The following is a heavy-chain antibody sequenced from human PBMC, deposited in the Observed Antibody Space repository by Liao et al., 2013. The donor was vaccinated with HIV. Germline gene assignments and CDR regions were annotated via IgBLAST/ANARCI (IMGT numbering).Heavy chain of an antibody. CDR1: GGSFSAYY. CDR2: VIHSGYT. D-gene: IGHD6-13*01. V-gene: IGHV4-34*12. J-gene: IGHJ6*03. Sequence: QVQLQQWGAGLLKPSETLSLTCAVYGGSFSAYYWTWIRQSPGKGLEWIGEVIHSGYTNYNPSLKSRVAISIDTSKNQFSLNLSSVIAADTAIYYCARELAAPGGPTGYYYMDVWGKGTTVTVSS. CDR3: ARELAAPGGPTGYYYMDV.